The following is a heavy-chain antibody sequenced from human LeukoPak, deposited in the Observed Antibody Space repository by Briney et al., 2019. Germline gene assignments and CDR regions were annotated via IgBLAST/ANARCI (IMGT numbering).Heavy chain of an antibody. J-gene: IGHJ4*02. V-gene: IGHV3-30*18. Sequence: GGSLRLSCAASGFTFSNYAMHWVRQAPGKGLEWVAVISYDGKNEYYTGSVKGRFTISRDNAKNTLYLQMNSLRAEDTAVYYCAKQMAVDYFDYWGQGTLVTVSS. D-gene: IGHD5-24*01. CDR2: ISYDGKNE. CDR3: AKQMAVDYFDY. CDR1: GFTFSNYA.